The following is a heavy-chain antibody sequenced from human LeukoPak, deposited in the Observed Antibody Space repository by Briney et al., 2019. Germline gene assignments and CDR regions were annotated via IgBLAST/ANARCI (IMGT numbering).Heavy chain of an antibody. CDR1: GFTFSSYS. CDR3: ARRGGSGNYHVDY. J-gene: IGHJ4*02. CDR2: ISSSSATI. V-gene: IGHV3-48*01. D-gene: IGHD3-10*01. Sequence: GGSLRLSCAASGFTFSSYSMNWVRQAPGKGLEWVSYISSSSATIYYADSVKGRFTISRDNAKNSLYPQMNSLRAEDTAVYYCARRGGSGNYHVDYWGQGTLVTVPS.